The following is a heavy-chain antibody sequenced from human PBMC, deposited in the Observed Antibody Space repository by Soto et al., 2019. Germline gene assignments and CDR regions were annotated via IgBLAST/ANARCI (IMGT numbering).Heavy chain of an antibody. D-gene: IGHD5-12*01. Sequence: QVQLQQWGAGLLKPSETPSLNCAVTGGSLSGYYWSWIRQPPGKGLEWIGEVKDGGHTNYSPSLRGRVTIASDTSNNQFSLRLNSVTAADTGVYYCARGQEGVVATHWDQGSLVTGSS. CDR3: ARGQEGVVATH. J-gene: IGHJ4*02. V-gene: IGHV4-34*01. CDR1: GGSLSGYY. CDR2: VKDGGHT.